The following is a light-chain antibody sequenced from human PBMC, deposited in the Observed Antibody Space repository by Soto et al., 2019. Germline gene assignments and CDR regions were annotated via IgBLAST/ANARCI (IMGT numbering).Light chain of an antibody. J-gene: IGKJ1*01. Sequence: ERGMTQSPATLSVSPGERATLSCRASQSVSSNLAWYQQKPGQAPRLLIYAASTRATRIPARFSGSGSGTEFTLTIRRLQSEDFAVYYRQQYNNWHVFGQGPKVVIK. CDR2: AAS. CDR1: QSVSSN. V-gene: IGKV3-15*01. CDR3: QQYNNWHV.